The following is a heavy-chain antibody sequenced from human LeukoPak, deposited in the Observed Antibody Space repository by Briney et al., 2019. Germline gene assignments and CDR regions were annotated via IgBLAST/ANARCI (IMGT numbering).Heavy chain of an antibody. CDR2: IYYSGST. Sequence: SETLSLTCTVSGGSISSYYWSWIRQPPGKGLEWIGYIYYSGSTNYNPSLKSRVTISVDTSKNQFSLKLSSVTAADTAVYYCAGHSGSYFSIGFDPWGQGTLVTVSS. CDR1: GGSISSYY. CDR3: AGHSGSYFSIGFDP. D-gene: IGHD1-26*01. J-gene: IGHJ5*02. V-gene: IGHV4-59*08.